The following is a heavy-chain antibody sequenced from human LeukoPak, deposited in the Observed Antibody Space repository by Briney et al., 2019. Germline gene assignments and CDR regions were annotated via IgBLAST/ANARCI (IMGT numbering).Heavy chain of an antibody. V-gene: IGHV3-23*01. Sequence: GGSLRLSCEASGFTFSSYAMIWVRQVPGKGLEWVSVIYGDSREIRYADSVKGRFTISRDNSKSTAFLQMDSLRGEDTALYYCWGYHYYGSGRDAFEVWGQGTMVTVSS. D-gene: IGHD3-10*01. CDR3: WGYHYYGSGRDAFEV. CDR1: GFTFSSYA. CDR2: IYGDSREI. J-gene: IGHJ3*01.